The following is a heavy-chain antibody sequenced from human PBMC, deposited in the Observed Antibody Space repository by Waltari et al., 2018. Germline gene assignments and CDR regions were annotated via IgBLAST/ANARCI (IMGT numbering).Heavy chain of an antibody. CDR3: ARQGIHRVVPAAVPFDY. CDR2: IYHSGRT. Sequence: HVQLQASGPGLVKPSETLSLTCAVSGHSISSVYYWGWLRQPPGKGLEWIGSIYHSGRTYYNPSLKSRVTIAVDTSKNQFSLKLSSVTAADTAVYYCARQGIHRVVPAAVPFDYWGQGTLVTVSS. CDR1: GHSISSVYY. J-gene: IGHJ4*02. V-gene: IGHV4-38-2*01. D-gene: IGHD2-2*01.